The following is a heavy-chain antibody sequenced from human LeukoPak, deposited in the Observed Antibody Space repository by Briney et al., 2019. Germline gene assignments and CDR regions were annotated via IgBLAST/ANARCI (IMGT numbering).Heavy chain of an antibody. V-gene: IGHV3-23*01. Sequence: SGGSLRLSCAASGFTFTSYSMSWVRQAPGKGLEWVSGTSDRGDYTYYADSVKGRFTISRDNSKNTLYLQMNSLRAEDTAVYYCAREYSSSSGRSFDFWGQGTLVIVSS. J-gene: IGHJ4*02. CDR3: AREYSSSSGRSFDF. D-gene: IGHD6-6*01. CDR1: GFTFTSYS. CDR2: TSDRGDYT.